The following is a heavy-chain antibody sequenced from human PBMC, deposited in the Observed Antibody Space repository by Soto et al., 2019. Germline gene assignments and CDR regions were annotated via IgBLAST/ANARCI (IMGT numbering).Heavy chain of an antibody. CDR3: ARHGLIYYGSGSFYYYYGMDV. J-gene: IGHJ6*02. CDR2: INPNSGGT. CDR1: GYTFTGYY. D-gene: IGHD3-10*01. V-gene: IGHV1-2*02. Sequence: ASVKVSCKASGYTFTGYYMHWVRQAPGQGLEWMGWINPNSGGTNYAQKFQGRVTMTRDTSISTAYMELSRLRSDDTAVYYCARHGLIYYGSGSFYYYYGMDVWGQGTTVTVSS.